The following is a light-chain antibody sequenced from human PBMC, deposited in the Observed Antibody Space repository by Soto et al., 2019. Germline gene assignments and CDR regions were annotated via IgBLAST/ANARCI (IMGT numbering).Light chain of an antibody. Sequence: DIQMTQSPPSLSASVGDRVTITCQASQDIGTYLNWYQHKPGKAPNLVIYDASQLETGVPSKFSGSGSGTDFTFTINNLQAEDIGTYYRQHYNSLPITFGQGTRLEIK. V-gene: IGKV1-33*01. CDR1: QDIGTY. CDR2: DAS. CDR3: QHYNSLPIT. J-gene: IGKJ5*01.